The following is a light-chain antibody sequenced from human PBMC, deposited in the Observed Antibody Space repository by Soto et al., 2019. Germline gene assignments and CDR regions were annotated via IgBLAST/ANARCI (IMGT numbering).Light chain of an antibody. Sequence: QSALPQPASVSVSPGQSITISCTGTSSDVGGYNYVSWYQQHPGKAPKLMIYDVSNRPSGVSNRFSGSKSGNTASLTISGLQAEDEADYYCSSYTSSSTPGVFGGGTKVTVL. J-gene: IGLJ2*01. V-gene: IGLV2-14*01. CDR3: SSYTSSSTPGV. CDR1: SSDVGGYNY. CDR2: DVS.